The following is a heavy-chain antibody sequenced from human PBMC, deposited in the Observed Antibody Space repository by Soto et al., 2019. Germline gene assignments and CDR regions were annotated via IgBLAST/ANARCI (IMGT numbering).Heavy chain of an antibody. J-gene: IGHJ5*02. CDR3: ASGQVGATTWFDP. CDR2: IYDNGTT. CDR1: GASIRSGGYY. Sequence: TLSLTCTVSGASIRSGGYYWSWIRQDPGKGLEWLGYIYDNGTTYYNPSLKSRVSISRDTSKNQFSLKMTSLTAADTAIYYCASGQVGATTWFDPWGQGTKVTVSS. D-gene: IGHD1-26*01. V-gene: IGHV4-31*03.